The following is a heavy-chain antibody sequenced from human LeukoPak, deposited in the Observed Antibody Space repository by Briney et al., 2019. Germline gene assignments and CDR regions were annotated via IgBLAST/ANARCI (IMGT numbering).Heavy chain of an antibody. D-gene: IGHD3-9*01. J-gene: IGHJ5*02. Sequence: GGSLRLSCAASGFTFSSYSLNWVRQAPGKGLEGISYISSSGTNIDYADSVKGRFTISRDNGKNSLYLQMNRLRAEDTAVYYCARTAFDWSQVGGTWFDPWGQGTLVTVSP. CDR2: ISSSGTNI. V-gene: IGHV3-48*04. CDR3: ARTAFDWSQVGGTWFDP. CDR1: GFTFSSYS.